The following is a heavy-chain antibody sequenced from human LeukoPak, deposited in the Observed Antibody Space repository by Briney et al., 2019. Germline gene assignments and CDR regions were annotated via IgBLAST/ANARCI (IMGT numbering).Heavy chain of an antibody. CDR2: IYYSGST. V-gene: IGHV4-59*01. D-gene: IGHD5-12*01. CDR3: ARARGLSIVATGFDP. CDR1: GGSISSYY. J-gene: IGHJ5*02. Sequence: PSETLSLTCTVSGGSISSYYWSWIRQPPGKGLEWIGYIYYSGSTNYNPSLKSRVTISVDTSKNQFSLKLSSVTAADTAVYYCARARGLSIVATGFDPWGQGTLVTVSS.